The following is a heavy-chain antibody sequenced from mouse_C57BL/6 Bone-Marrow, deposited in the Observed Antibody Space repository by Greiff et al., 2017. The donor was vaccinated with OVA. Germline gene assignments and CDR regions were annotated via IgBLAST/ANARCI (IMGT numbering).Heavy chain of an antibody. J-gene: IGHJ3*01. V-gene: IGHV1-64*01. Sequence: VQLQQPGAELVKPGASVKLSCKASGYTFTSYWMHWVKQRPGQGLEWIGMIHPNSGSTNYNEKFKSKATLTVDKSSSTAYMQLSSLTSEDSAVYYCSRVATIVTLGAYWGQGTLVTVSA. CDR3: SRVATIVTLGAY. D-gene: IGHD2-5*01. CDR2: IHPNSGST. CDR1: GYTFTSYW.